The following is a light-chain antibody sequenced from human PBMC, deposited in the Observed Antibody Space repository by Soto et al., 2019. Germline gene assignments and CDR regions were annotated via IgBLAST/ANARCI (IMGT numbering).Light chain of an antibody. V-gene: IGLV1-44*01. Sequence: QSALTQPPSTSGTPGQRVTISCSGSSSNIGSESVNWYQQLPGTPHQPLIYSYNQRPSGVPDRFSGSKSGPSASLAISGLQSEDEADYICAAWDDSRNGYVFGLGNKV. CDR3: AAWDDSRNGYV. CDR1: SSNIGSES. CDR2: SYN. J-gene: IGLJ1*01.